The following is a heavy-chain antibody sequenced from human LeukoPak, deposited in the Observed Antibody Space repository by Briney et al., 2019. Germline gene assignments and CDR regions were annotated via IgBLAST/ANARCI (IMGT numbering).Heavy chain of an antibody. CDR3: AIGLRYFDWLPYYFDY. D-gene: IGHD3-9*01. J-gene: IGHJ4*02. V-gene: IGHV3-23*01. Sequence: QPGGSLRLSCAASGFTFSSYAMSWVRQAPGKGLEWVSAISGSGGSTYYADSVKGRFTISRDNSKNTLYLQMNSLRAEDTAVYYCAIGLRYFDWLPYYFDYWGQGTLVTVSS. CDR2: ISGSGGST. CDR1: GFTFSSYA.